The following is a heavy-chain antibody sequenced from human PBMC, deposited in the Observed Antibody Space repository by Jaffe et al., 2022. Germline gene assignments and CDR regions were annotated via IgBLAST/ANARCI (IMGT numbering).Heavy chain of an antibody. CDR1: GGSISSGSYY. J-gene: IGHJ3*02. CDR2: IYTSGST. V-gene: IGHV4-61*02. Sequence: QVQLQESGPGLVKPSQTLSLTCTVSGGSISSGSYYWSWIRQPAGKGLEWIGRIYTSGSTNYNPSLKSRVTISVDTSKNQFSLKLSSVTAADTAVYYCARDLLWFGGLDAFDIWGQGTMVTVSS. D-gene: IGHD3-10*01. CDR3: ARDLLWFGGLDAFDI.